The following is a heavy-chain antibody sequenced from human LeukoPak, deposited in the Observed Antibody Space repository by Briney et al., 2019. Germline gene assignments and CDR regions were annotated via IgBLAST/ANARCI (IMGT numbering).Heavy chain of an antibody. CDR1: GFTFSNYG. Sequence: GGSLRLSCAASGFTFSNYGMHWVRQAPGKGLEWVAVIWYDGSNKYYADSVKGRFTIARDNPTNTLYLQMNSLRAEDTAKYYCAKDAAGRFDYWGQGTLVTVSS. CDR3: AKDAAGRFDY. D-gene: IGHD3-10*01. V-gene: IGHV3-33*06. J-gene: IGHJ4*02. CDR2: IWYDGSNK.